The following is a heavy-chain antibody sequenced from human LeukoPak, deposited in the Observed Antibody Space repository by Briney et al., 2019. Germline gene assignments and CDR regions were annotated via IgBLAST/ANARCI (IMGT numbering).Heavy chain of an antibody. V-gene: IGHV3-23*01. CDR2: LSGSGHTT. J-gene: IGHJ4*02. CDR3: AKEPLYYY. CDR1: RFPVSSYT. Sequence: GSLRLSCAASRFPVSSYTMSWVRQAPGKGLEWVSALSGSGHTTYYADSVKGRLTISRDNYKTTLYLQMNSLRAEDTAVYYCAKEPLYYYWGQGTLVTVSS. D-gene: IGHD2-21*01.